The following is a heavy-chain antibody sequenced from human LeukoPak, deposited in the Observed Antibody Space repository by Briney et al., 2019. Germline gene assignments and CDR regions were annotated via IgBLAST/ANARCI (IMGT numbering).Heavy chain of an antibody. D-gene: IGHD5/OR15-5a*01. CDR1: GFTFSSYS. V-gene: IGHV3-7*04. CDR2: IKGDESEI. Sequence: GGSLRLSCAGSGFTFSSYSMNWVRQAPGKGLEWVAAIKGDESEIYYVDSVKGRFTISRDNTKNSLYLQMNNLRAEDTAVFYCARDVSWGQGTLVTVSS. J-gene: IGHJ5*02. CDR3: ARDVS.